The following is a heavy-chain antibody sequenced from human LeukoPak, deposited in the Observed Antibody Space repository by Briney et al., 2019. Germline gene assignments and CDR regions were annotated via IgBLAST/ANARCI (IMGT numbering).Heavy chain of an antibody. V-gene: IGHV3-23*01. CDR1: GFTFSRYA. J-gene: IGHJ4*02. Sequence: PRGSLRLSCAASGFTFSRYAMSWVRQAPGKGLEWVSAISGSGGSTYYADSVKGRFTISRDNSKNTLYLQMNSLRAEDTAVYYCAKDVRFLEWLLDYWGQGTLVTVSS. CDR3: AKDVRFLEWLLDY. D-gene: IGHD3-3*01. CDR2: ISGSGGST.